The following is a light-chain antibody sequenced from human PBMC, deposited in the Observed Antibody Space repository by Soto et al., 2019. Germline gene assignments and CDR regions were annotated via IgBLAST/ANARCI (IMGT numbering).Light chain of an antibody. V-gene: IGKV1-5*03. CDR2: KAS. CDR1: HNIDTW. J-gene: IGKJ4*01. CDR3: QQHADYPIT. Sequence: DIQMTQSPSTLSASIGDTVTITCRASHNIDTWLAWFQRKPGKAPNLLIYKASTLEAGVPSRFSGSASGTEFTLTISSLQPDDFATYYCQQHADYPITFGGGTKVDIK.